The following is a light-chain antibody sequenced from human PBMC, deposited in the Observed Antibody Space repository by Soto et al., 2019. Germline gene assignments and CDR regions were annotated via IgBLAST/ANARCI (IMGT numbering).Light chain of an antibody. Sequence: EIVLTQSPATLSLSPGERATLSCRASQRLSSYLAWYQQKPGQAPRLLIYDVSNMATGIPARFGGSGSGTDFTLNISSIEPEDFAVYFCQQRSNWPPSLTFGGGTKVEIK. V-gene: IGKV3-11*01. CDR3: QQRSNWPPSLT. CDR2: DVS. J-gene: IGKJ4*01. CDR1: QRLSSY.